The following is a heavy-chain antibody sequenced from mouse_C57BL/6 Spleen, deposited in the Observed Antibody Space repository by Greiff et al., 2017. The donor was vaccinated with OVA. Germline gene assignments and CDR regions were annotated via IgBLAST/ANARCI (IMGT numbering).Heavy chain of an antibody. Sequence: VQLQQSGPELVKPGALVKIPCKASGYTFTDYNMDWVKQSHGKSLEWIGDINPNNGGTIYNQKFKGKATLTVDKSSSTAYMELRSLTSEDTAVYYCARTYYYGSSLFAYWGQGTLVTVSA. CDR1: GYTFTDYN. CDR2: INPNNGGT. D-gene: IGHD1-1*01. CDR3: ARTYYYGSSLFAY. J-gene: IGHJ3*01. V-gene: IGHV1-18*01.